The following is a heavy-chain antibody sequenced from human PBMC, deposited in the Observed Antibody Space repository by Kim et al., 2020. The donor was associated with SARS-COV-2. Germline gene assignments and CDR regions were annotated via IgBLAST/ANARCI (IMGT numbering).Heavy chain of an antibody. D-gene: IGHD1-1*01. CDR1: GYTFTKYG. CDR3: ARGGAVIPASISRYNAMDV. Sequence: ASVKVSCKPSGYTFTKYGIHWVRQAPGHRLEWMGWINAGNGGTQYSQKFQGRVTVTRDTSASTVYMELSSLRSEDTAVYYCARGGAVIPASISRYNAMDVWGQGTTVTVSS. J-gene: IGHJ6*02. V-gene: IGHV1-3*01. CDR2: INAGNGGT.